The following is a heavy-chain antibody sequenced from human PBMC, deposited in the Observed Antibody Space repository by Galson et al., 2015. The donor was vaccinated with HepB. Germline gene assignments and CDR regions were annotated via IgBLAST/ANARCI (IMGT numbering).Heavy chain of an antibody. D-gene: IGHD1/OR15-1a*01. J-gene: IGHJ3*02. CDR1: GFTFSSYS. CDR2: ISSSSSYI. CDR3: ARKQRERAFDI. Sequence: SLRLSCAASGFTFSSYSMNWVRQAPGKGLEWVSSISSSSSYIYYADSVKGRFTISRDNAKNSLYLQMNSLRAEDTAVYYCARKQRERAFDIWGQGTMVTVSS. V-gene: IGHV3-21*01.